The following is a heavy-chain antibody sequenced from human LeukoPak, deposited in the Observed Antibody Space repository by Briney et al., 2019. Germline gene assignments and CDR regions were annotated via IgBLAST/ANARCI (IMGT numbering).Heavy chain of an antibody. CDR2: IVVGSGNT. V-gene: IGHV1-58*02. D-gene: IGHD5-18*01. CDR3: AKSGYSYGYNWFDP. CDR1: GFTFTSSA. Sequence: SVKVSCKASGFTFTSSAMQWVRQARGQRLEWIGWIVVGSGNTNYAQKFQERVTITADKSTSTACMELSSLRSEDTAVYYCAKSGYSYGYNWFDPWGQGTLVTVSS. J-gene: IGHJ5*02.